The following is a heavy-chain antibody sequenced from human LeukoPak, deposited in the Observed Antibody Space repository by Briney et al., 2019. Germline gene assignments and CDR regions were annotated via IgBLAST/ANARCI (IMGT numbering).Heavy chain of an antibody. CDR3: ARGPAVKRKIAVAGNMDV. CDR1: GFTFSSYE. CDR2: ISSSGRTI. Sequence: PGGSLRLSCAASGFTFSSYEMNWVRQAPGKGLEWVSYISSSGRTIYYADSVKGRFTISRDNAKNSLYLQMNSLRAEDTAVYYCARGPAVKRKIAVAGNMDVWGKGTTVTISS. V-gene: IGHV3-48*03. D-gene: IGHD6-19*01. J-gene: IGHJ6*03.